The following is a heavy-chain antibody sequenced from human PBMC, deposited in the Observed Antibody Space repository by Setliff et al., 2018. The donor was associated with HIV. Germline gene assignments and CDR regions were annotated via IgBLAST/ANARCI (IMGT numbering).Heavy chain of an antibody. CDR1: GVSLSTSGGG. J-gene: IGHJ4*02. V-gene: IGHV2-70*11. D-gene: IGHD1-26*01. Sequence: SGPTLVNPTQTLTLTCTFSGVSLSTSGGGVGWIRQPPGKPLEWLARIDWDDDKYYSTSLKTRLTISKDTSKNQVVLTMTNMDPVDTATYYCERINAGGSPIWGQGTLVTVSS. CDR3: ERINAGGSPI. CDR2: IDWDDDK.